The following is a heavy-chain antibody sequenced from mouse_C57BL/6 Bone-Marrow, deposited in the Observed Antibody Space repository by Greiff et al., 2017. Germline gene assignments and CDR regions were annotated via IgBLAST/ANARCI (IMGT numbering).Heavy chain of an antibody. Sequence: VQLQQPGAELVKPGASVKLSCKASGYTFTSYWMQWVKQRPGQGLEWIGEIDPSDSYTNYTQKFKGKATVTVDTSSSTAYMQLSSLTSEDSAVYYCARGRDYAMDYWGQGTSVTVSS. CDR3: ARGRDYAMDY. CDR1: GYTFTSYW. CDR2: IDPSDSYT. V-gene: IGHV1-50*01. J-gene: IGHJ4*01.